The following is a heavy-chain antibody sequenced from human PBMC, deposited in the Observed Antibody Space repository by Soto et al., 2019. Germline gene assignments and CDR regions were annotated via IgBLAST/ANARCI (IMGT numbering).Heavy chain of an antibody. J-gene: IGHJ6*01. CDR2: ISAYKGNT. Sequence: ASVKVSCKASGYTFTSCGISWVRQAPGQWLEWMGWISAYKGNTNYAQKLQGRVTMTTDTSTSTAYMELRSLRSDDAAVYYCARERMEWLLFYYYGMDVWGQGTTVTV. D-gene: IGHD3-3*01. V-gene: IGHV1-18*01. CDR1: GYTFTSCG. CDR3: ARERMEWLLFYYYGMDV.